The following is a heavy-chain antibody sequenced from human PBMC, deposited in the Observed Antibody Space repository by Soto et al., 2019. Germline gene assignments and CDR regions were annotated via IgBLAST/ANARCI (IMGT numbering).Heavy chain of an antibody. D-gene: IGHD1-26*01. CDR3: VREAGRGSGGVQELDY. V-gene: IGHV3-13*01. J-gene: IGHJ4*02. CDR1: RFTFSTYD. CDR2: IGLVGDT. Sequence: EVQLVESGGGLVQPGGSLRLSCAASRFTFSTYDMHWVHQPAGKGLEWVAAIGLVGDTYYPGSVKGRFTISREDAKNSLHLEVNSLRVEDTAIYYCVREAGRGSGGVQELDYWGQGTLVTVSS.